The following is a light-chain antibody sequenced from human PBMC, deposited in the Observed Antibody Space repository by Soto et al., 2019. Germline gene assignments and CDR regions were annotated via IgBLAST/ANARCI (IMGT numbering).Light chain of an antibody. J-gene: IGKJ5*01. CDR2: AAS. CDR1: QGISTW. CDR3: QQANSFPIT. Sequence: DIQITQSPSSVSASVGNRVTITCRASQGISTWLAWYQQKPGKAPNLLIFAASNLQSGVPSRFSGSASGTAFTLTISNMQPEDFETYYCQQANSFPITFGQGTRLEIK. V-gene: IGKV1-12*01.